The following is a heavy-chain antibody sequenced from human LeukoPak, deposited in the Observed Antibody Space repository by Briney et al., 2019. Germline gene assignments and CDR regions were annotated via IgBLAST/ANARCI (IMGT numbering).Heavy chain of an antibody. CDR1: GYTFTSHD. CDR3: ARDWASTLVGANDYYYYMDV. CDR2: MNPNSGDT. D-gene: IGHD1-26*01. Sequence: ASVKVSCKASGYTFTSHDINWVRQATGQGLEWMGWMNPNSGDTGYAQKLQGRVTMTTDTSTSTAYMELRSLRSDDTAVYYCARDWASTLVGANDYYYYMDVWGKGTTVTVSS. J-gene: IGHJ6*03. V-gene: IGHV1-8*02.